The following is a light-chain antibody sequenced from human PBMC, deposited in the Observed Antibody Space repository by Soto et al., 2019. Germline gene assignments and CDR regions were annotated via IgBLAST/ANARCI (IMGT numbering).Light chain of an antibody. CDR2: DAS. CDR3: QQYDSLPLT. Sequence: DIQMTQSPSSLSAYVGDRVTITCQASQDINSYLIWYQQKPGKVPKVLIYDASNLETGVPSRFSGRGSCTDFAFTISSLQAEDLATYYCQQYDSLPLTFGGWTKVHI. J-gene: IGKJ4*01. V-gene: IGKV1-33*01. CDR1: QDINSY.